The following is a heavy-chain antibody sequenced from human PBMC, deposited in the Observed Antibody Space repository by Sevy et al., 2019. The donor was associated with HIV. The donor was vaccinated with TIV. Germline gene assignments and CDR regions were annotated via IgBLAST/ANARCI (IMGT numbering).Heavy chain of an antibody. D-gene: IGHD2-15*01. CDR3: ARDSEIYCSGGSCLLDAFDI. Sequence: GGSLRLSCAASGFTFSSYSMNWVRQAPGKGLEWVSSISSSSSYIYYADSVKGRFTISRDNAKNSLYLQMNSLRAEDTAVYYCARDSEIYCSGGSCLLDAFDIWGQGTMVTVSS. V-gene: IGHV3-21*03. CDR2: ISSSSSYI. J-gene: IGHJ3*02. CDR1: GFTFSSYS.